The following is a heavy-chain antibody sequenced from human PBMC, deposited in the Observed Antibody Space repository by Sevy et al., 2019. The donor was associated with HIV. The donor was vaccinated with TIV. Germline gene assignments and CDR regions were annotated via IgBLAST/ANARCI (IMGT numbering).Heavy chain of an antibody. CDR2: ITGSGTTT. CDR1: GLTLTGSA. J-gene: IGHJ4*02. D-gene: IGHD6-6*01. CDR3: AKDRIAVRPGFPES. Sequence: GESLKISCVGSGLTLTGSAVTWVRQAPGKGLEWVSSITGSGTTTYYADSVGGRFTISRDNSKNTVYLQMNSLRPDDTAVYYCAKDRIAVRPGFPESWGQGTLVTVSS. V-gene: IGHV3-23*01.